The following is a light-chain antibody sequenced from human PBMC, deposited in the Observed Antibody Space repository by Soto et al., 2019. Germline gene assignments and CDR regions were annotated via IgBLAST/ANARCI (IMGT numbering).Light chain of an antibody. V-gene: IGKV1-5*01. CDR3: QQNYSPPWT. Sequence: DIQVTQSPPTLSASVGDRVTITCRASQTISTWMAWYQQKPGKAPKLLVYDASTLQSGVASRFSGSGSGTEFTLIISGLQPDDSATYYCQQNYSPPWTFGQGTKVDIK. CDR1: QTISTW. J-gene: IGKJ1*01. CDR2: DAS.